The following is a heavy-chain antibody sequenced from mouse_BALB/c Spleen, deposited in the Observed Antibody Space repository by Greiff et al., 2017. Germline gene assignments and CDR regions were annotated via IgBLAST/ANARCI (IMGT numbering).Heavy chain of an antibody. CDR3: TRSYYYGSRYFDY. CDR1: GYTFTSYY. Sequence: VQLQQSGAELVKPGASVKLSCKASGYTFTSYYMYWVKQRPGQGLEWIGEINPSNGGTNFNEKFKSKATLTVDKSSSTAYMQLSSLTSEDSAVYYCTRSYYYGSRYFDYWGQGTTLTVSS. CDR2: INPSNGGT. D-gene: IGHD1-1*01. J-gene: IGHJ2*01. V-gene: IGHV1S81*02.